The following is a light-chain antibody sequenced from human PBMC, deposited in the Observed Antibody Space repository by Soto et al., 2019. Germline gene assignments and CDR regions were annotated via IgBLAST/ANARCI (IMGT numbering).Light chain of an antibody. V-gene: IGKV1-39*01. CDR2: AAS. Sequence: DIQMTQSPSSLSASVEDRVIITCRASQSIGTFVNWYQQKPGEAPNLLIYAASSLQRGGPSRFSGSGSGTDFTLTISSLQPEDFATYYCQQSYSTPLTFGGGTKVDIK. J-gene: IGKJ4*01. CDR3: QQSYSTPLT. CDR1: QSIGTF.